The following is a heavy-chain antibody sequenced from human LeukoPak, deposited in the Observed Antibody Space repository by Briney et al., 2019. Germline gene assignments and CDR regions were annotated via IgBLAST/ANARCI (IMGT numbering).Heavy chain of an antibody. CDR2: VFDSGST. D-gene: IGHD6-13*01. Sequence: SETLSLTCTVSGGSIRNYWWSWIRHPPGKGLEWIGYVFDSGSTNYNPSLKSRVTISVDTSKKQFSLKVSSVTAADTAVYYCARGYSSSWNYLDYWGQGTLVTVSS. V-gene: IGHV4-59*01. J-gene: IGHJ4*02. CDR3: ARGYSSSWNYLDY. CDR1: GGSIRNYW.